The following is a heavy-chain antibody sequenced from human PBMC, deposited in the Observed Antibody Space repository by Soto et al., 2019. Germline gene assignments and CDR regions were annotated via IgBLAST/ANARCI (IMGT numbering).Heavy chain of an antibody. Sequence: EVQLLQSGGGLVQPGGSLRLSCVASGFTFSSYAMNWVRQAPGKGPEWVSSISATGGSAYYADSVKGRFTISRDNSKNTLYLQMDSLRADDTAVYYCARDRGYSGYDSEVFDFWGQGTLVTVSS. J-gene: IGHJ4*02. CDR3: ARDRGYSGYDSEVFDF. CDR2: ISATGGSA. V-gene: IGHV3-23*01. D-gene: IGHD5-12*01. CDR1: GFTFSSYA.